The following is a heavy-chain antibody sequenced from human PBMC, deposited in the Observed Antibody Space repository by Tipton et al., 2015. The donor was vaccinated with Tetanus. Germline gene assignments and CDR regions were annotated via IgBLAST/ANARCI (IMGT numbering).Heavy chain of an antibody. CDR1: GFTFSSYA. V-gene: IGHV3-30-3*01. CDR2: ISYDGSNK. J-gene: IGHJ3*02. CDR3: ALSNDAFDI. Sequence: SLRLSCAASGFTFSSYAMHWVRQAPGKGLEWVAVISYDGSNKYYADSVKGRFTISRDNSKNTLYLQMNSLRAGDTAVYYCALSNDAFDIWGQGTMVTVSS.